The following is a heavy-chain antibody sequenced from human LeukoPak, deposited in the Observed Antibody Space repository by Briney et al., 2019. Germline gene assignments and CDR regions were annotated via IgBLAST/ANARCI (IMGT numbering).Heavy chain of an antibody. CDR3: ARVQTTVTTVVFGCFDP. CDR1: GYTFTGYY. V-gene: IGHV1-2*02. CDR2: INPNSGCT. J-gene: IGHJ5*02. D-gene: IGHD4-17*01. Sequence: ASVKVSCKASGYTFTGYYMHWVRQAPGQGLAWMGLINPNSGCTNYAQKFQGRVTITRDTSISTAYMELSRLRSDDTAVYYCARVQTTVTTVVFGCFDPWGQGTLVTVSS.